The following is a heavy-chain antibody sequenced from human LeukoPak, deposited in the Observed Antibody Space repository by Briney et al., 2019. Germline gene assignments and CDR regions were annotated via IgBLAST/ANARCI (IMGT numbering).Heavy chain of an antibody. D-gene: IGHD3-9*01. Sequence: ASVKVSCKGSGYTFTSYGISWVRQAPGQGLELMRWSGAYNGNTNYAQKLQGRVTMTTDTSTSTAYMELRSLRSDDTAVYYCARSIRYFDWLTTYYFDYWGQGTLVTVSS. CDR1: GYTFTSYG. CDR2: SGAYNGNT. J-gene: IGHJ4*02. V-gene: IGHV1-18*01. CDR3: ARSIRYFDWLTTYYFDY.